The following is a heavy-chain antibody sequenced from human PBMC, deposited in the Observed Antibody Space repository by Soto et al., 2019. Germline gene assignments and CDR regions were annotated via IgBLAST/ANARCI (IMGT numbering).Heavy chain of an antibody. CDR2: IYYSGST. Sequence: SETLSLTCTVSGGSVSSGSYYWSWIRQPPGKGLEWIGYIYYSGSTNYNPSLKSRVTISVDTSKNRFSLKLSSVTAADTAVYYCARGVPYSYGYVSWFDPWGQGTLVT. D-gene: IGHD5-18*01. CDR1: GGSVSSGSYY. CDR3: ARGVPYSYGYVSWFDP. J-gene: IGHJ5*02. V-gene: IGHV4-61*01.